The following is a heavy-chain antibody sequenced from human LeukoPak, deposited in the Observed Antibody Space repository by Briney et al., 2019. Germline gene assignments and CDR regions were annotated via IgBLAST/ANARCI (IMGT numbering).Heavy chain of an antibody. Sequence: GGSLRLSCVASGFTFSNFVMSWVRQAPGKGLEGVSDISSTSSYTHYADSVKGRFTISRNNADNSLYLQMNSLRAEDTAVYYCAREPVLSGLNYYGMDLWGQGTTVSVSS. D-gene: IGHD3/OR15-3a*01. V-gene: IGHV3-21*01. CDR3: AREPVLSGLNYYGMDL. CDR2: ISSTSSYT. J-gene: IGHJ6*02. CDR1: GFTFSNFV.